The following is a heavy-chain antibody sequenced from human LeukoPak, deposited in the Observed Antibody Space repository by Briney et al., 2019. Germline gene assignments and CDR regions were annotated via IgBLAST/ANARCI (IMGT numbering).Heavy chain of an antibody. J-gene: IGHJ4*02. CDR2: ISAYNGNT. CDR1: GYTFTSYG. V-gene: IGHV1-18*01. D-gene: IGHD3-10*01. Sequence: GASVKVSCKASGYTFTSYGITWVRQAPGQGLEWMGWISAYNGNTNYAQKLQGRVTMTTDTSTTTAYMDLRSLRSDDTAVYYCATSSGSGSPQGYWGRGTLVTVSS. CDR3: ATSSGSGSPQGY.